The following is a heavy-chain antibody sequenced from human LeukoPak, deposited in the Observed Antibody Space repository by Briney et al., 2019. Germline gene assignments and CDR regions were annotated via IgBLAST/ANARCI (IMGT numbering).Heavy chain of an antibody. CDR2: ISYSGSTI. CDR1: GFTFSDYY. D-gene: IGHD6-19*01. Sequence: GSLRLSCAASGFTFSDYYMSYIRQAPGKGLEWVSYISYSGSTIYYADSVKGRFTISRDNAKNSLYLQMNSLRAEDTAVYYCARDPGSHNSSGWYDYWGQGTLVTVSS. V-gene: IGHV3-11*01. J-gene: IGHJ4*02. CDR3: ARDPGSHNSSGWYDY.